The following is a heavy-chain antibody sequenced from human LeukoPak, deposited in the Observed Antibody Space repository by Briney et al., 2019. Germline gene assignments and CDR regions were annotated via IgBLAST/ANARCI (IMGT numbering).Heavy chain of an antibody. CDR1: GYTFTRYY. V-gene: IGHV1-2*02. CDR3: ARSSSSHTPDY. Sequence: ASVTVSCMASGYTFTRYYMHWVRQAPGQGLEWMGWINPNSGGTNYAQKFQGRVTMTRDTSISTAYMELSRLRSDDTAVYYCARSSSSHTPDYWGQGTLVTVSS. J-gene: IGHJ4*02. D-gene: IGHD6-6*01. CDR2: INPNSGGT.